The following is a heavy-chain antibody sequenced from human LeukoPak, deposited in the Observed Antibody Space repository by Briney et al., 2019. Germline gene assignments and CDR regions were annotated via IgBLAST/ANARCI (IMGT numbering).Heavy chain of an antibody. Sequence: ASVKVSCKASGYTFTSYGISWVRQAPGQGLEWMGWINPNSGGTNYAQKFQGRVTMTRDTSISTAYMELSRLRSDDTAVYYCARFGCSSTSCYIDYWGQGTLVTVSS. V-gene: IGHV1-2*02. CDR1: GYTFTSYG. J-gene: IGHJ4*02. CDR2: INPNSGGT. D-gene: IGHD2-2*02. CDR3: ARFGCSSTSCYIDY.